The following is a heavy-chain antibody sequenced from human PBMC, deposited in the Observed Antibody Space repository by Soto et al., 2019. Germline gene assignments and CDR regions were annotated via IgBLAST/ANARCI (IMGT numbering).Heavy chain of an antibody. CDR2: ISANNGNI. CDR3: ARQKGINNYYGMDV. Sequence: ASVKVSCKASGYTFTSYTFSWVRQAPGQGLEWMGWISANNGNIRYAQKLQGRVTMTTDTSTSTVYVEVWSLRSDDTAVYYCARQKGINNYYGMDVWGQGTTVTVSS. D-gene: IGHD3-10*01. CDR1: GYTFTSYT. J-gene: IGHJ6*02. V-gene: IGHV1-18*04.